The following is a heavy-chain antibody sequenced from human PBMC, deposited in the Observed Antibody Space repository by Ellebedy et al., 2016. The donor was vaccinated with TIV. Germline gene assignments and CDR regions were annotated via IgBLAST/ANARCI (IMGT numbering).Heavy chain of an antibody. V-gene: IGHV3-72*01. CDR2: TRNKVSGYTT. Sequence: GESLKISCAASGFIFSDFYMDWVRQAPGKGLEWVGRTRNKVSGYTTEYAASLKGRFTISRDDSKNSVYLQMNSLKTEDTALYYCARWDSGACRDWGQGTLVTVSS. CDR3: ARWDSGACRD. CDR1: GFIFSDFY. D-gene: IGHD2-8*02. J-gene: IGHJ4*02.